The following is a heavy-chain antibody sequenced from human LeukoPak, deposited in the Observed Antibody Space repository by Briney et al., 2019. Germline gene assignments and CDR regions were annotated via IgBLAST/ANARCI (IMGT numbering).Heavy chain of an antibody. CDR3: ARKNPEDRLFDY. CDR1: GGSISSSNW. Sequence: PSETLSLTCAVSGGSISSSNWWSWVRQPPGKGLEWIGEICHSGSTNYNPSLKSRVTISVDKSKNQFSLKLSSVTAADTAVYYCARKNPEDRLFDYWGQGTLVTVSS. CDR2: ICHSGST. J-gene: IGHJ4*02. D-gene: IGHD2-15*01. V-gene: IGHV4-4*02.